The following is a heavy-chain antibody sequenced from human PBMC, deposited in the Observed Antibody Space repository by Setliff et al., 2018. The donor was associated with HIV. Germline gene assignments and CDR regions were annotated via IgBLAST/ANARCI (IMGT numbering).Heavy chain of an antibody. Sequence: ASVKVSCKASRGTFSSYGFNWVRQATGQGLEWMGWMNPNSGNTGYAPKFQGRVTMTRDTSINTAYMELSSLTSDDTAVYYCASTWSRVPYYLMDVWGQGTTVTVSS. V-gene: IGHV1-8*02. CDR2: MNPNSGNT. CDR1: RGTFSSYG. J-gene: IGHJ6*02. CDR3: ASTWSRVPYYLMDV. D-gene: IGHD2-8*02.